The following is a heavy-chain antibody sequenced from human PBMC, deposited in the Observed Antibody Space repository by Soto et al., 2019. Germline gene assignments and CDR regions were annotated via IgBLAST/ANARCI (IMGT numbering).Heavy chain of an antibody. CDR1: GFSFSNNW. D-gene: IGHD6-19*01. Sequence: PXGSLRLCCSASGFSFSNNWMIWVRQAPGKGLEWVANIKQDGSEEYYVDSVKGRFTISRDNAKNSLSLQMNSLRAEDTAVYYCARDVAASGWYGLDYWGQGTLVTVSS. CDR3: ARDVAASGWYGLDY. V-gene: IGHV3-7*03. CDR2: IKQDGSEE. J-gene: IGHJ4*02.